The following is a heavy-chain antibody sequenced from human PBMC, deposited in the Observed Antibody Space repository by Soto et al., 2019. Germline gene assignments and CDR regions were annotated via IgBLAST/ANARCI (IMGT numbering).Heavy chain of an antibody. D-gene: IGHD2-15*01. CDR2: IYYSGST. CDR3: ARGGRVEAYYYYYYMDV. V-gene: IGHV4-59*01. CDR1: GGSISSYY. J-gene: IGHJ6*03. Sequence: SETLSLTCTVSGGSISSYYWSWIRQPPGKGLEWIGYIYYSGSTNYNPSLKSRVTISVDTSKNQFSPKLSSVTAADTAVYYCARGGRVEAYYYYYYMDVWGKGTTVTVSS.